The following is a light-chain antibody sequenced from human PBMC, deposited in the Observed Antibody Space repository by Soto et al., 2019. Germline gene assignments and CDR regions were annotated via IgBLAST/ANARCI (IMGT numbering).Light chain of an antibody. CDR3: QHYYSYSGA. CDR2: QAS. CDR1: QSISIW. V-gene: IGKV1-5*03. Sequence: DIQMAQSPSTLSASVGDRVTITCRASQSISIWLAWYQQKPGKAPKVLISQASRLESGVPSRFSGRGSGTEFTLTISSLQPDDFATYYCQHYYSYSGAFGQGTKLEVK. J-gene: IGKJ2*01.